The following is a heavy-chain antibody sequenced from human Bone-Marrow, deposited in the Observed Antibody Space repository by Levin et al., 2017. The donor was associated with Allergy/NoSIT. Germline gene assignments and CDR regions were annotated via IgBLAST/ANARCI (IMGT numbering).Heavy chain of an antibody. V-gene: IGHV4-30-4*01. CDR3: ARGGGYSSSWYWDY. CDR1: GASIIFGGYY. CDR2: TNYSGSS. J-gene: IGHJ4*02. D-gene: IGHD6-13*01. Sequence: PSETLSLTCTVSGASIIFGGYYWSWIRQPPGKGLEWIGYTNYSGSSYYSPSLKSRISISIDMSKNQLSLKLSSVTAADTAVYYCARGGGYSSSWYWDYWGQGTLATVSS.